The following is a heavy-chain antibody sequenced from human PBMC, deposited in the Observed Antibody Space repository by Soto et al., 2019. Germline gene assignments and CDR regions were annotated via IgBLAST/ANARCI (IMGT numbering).Heavy chain of an antibody. J-gene: IGHJ4*02. CDR1: GFTFSDYA. Sequence: PGGSLRLSCVASGFTFSDYAMHWVRQAPGKGLEWVSGISYNSGSIGYAASVKGRFSVSRDNDKKSLYLQMDNLRPEDTASYYCTSGAPYHTGADYWGQGTLVTVSS. V-gene: IGHV3-9*01. D-gene: IGHD2-15*01. CDR3: TSGAPYHTGADY. CDR2: ISYNSGSI.